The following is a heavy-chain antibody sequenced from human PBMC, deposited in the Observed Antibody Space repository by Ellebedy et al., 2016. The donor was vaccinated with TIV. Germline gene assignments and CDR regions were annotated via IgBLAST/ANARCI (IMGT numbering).Heavy chain of an antibody. CDR3: AKDSLSSSSSWEKLRRSLYGLDV. Sequence: GGSLRLSCAASGFTVSYTYMSWVRQAPGKGLEWVSVIQTGGDTYYADSVKGQFTISRDNSKTTLYLQMNSLRAEDTAVYFCAKDSLSSSSSWEKLRRSLYGLDVWGQGTTVSVSS. J-gene: IGHJ6*02. V-gene: IGHV3-53*01. CDR1: GFTVSYTY. D-gene: IGHD6-13*01. CDR2: IQTGGDT.